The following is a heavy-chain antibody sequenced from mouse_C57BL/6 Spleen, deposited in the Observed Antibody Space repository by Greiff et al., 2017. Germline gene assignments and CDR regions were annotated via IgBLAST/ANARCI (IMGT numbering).Heavy chain of an antibody. J-gene: IGHJ3*01. Sequence: EVKRVESGGGLVKPGGSLKLSCAASGFTFSSYAMSWVRQTPEKRLEWVATISDGGSYTYYPDNVKGRFTISRDNAKNNLYLQMSHLKSEDTAMYYCARGSFAYWGQGTLVTVSA. V-gene: IGHV5-4*03. CDR3: ARGSFAY. CDR1: GFTFSSYA. CDR2: ISDGGSYT.